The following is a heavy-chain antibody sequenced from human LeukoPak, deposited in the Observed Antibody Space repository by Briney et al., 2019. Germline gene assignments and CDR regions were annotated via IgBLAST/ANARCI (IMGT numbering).Heavy chain of an antibody. D-gene: IGHD3-10*01. Sequence: GGSLRLSCAASGFTFSSYGMHWVRQAPGKGLEWVAVIWYDGSNKYYADSVKGRFTISRDNSKNTLYLQMNSLRAEDTAVYYCAKPLLWFGELPAVDYWGQGTLVTVSS. CDR1: GFTFSSYG. CDR3: AKPLLWFGELPAVDY. V-gene: IGHV3-30*02. J-gene: IGHJ4*02. CDR2: IWYDGSNK.